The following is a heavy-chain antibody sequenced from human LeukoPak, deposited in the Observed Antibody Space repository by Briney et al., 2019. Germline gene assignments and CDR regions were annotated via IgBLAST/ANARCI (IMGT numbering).Heavy chain of an antibody. D-gene: IGHD3-22*01. V-gene: IGHV1-69*13. Sequence: SVKVSCKASGGTFSTFALSWVRQAPGQGPDWMEGIMFILGTANYAQKFQGRVTITADESTSTVYMELSSLRSEDTAVHYCARDRVLYDYDSSGFYQGAFDFWGQGTMVTVSS. CDR1: GGTFSTFA. J-gene: IGHJ3*01. CDR3: ARDRVLYDYDSSGFYQGAFDF. CDR2: IMFILGTA.